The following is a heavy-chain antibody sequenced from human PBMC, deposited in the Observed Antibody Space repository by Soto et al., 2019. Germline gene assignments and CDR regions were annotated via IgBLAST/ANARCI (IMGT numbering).Heavy chain of an antibody. V-gene: IGHV4-39*01. CDR3: AREEILVRYFDY. D-gene: IGHD3-3*01. CDR2: IYYSGST. Sequence: SETLSLTCTVSGGSISSSSYYWGWIRQPPGKGREWIGSIYYSGSTYYNPSLKSRVTISVGTSKNQFSLKLSSVTAADTAVYYCAREEILVRYFDYWGQGTLVTVSS. CDR1: GGSISSSSYY. J-gene: IGHJ4*02.